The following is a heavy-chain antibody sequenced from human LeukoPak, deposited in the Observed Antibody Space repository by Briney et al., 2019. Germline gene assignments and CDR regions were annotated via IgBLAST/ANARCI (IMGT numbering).Heavy chain of an antibody. CDR1: GCTFSSYG. D-gene: IGHD2-15*01. J-gene: IGHJ4*02. V-gene: IGHV3-33*01. CDR2: IWYDGSNK. Sequence: GRSLRLSCAASGCTFSSYGVHWVRQAPGKGLEWVAVIWYDGSNKYYADSVKGRFTISRDNSKNTLYLQMNSLRAEDTAVYYCARDVEVKRVELFDYWGQGTLVTVSS. CDR3: ARDVEVKRVELFDY.